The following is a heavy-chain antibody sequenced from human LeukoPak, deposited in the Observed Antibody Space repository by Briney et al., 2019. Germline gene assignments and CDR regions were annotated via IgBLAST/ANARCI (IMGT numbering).Heavy chain of an antibody. J-gene: IGHJ3*02. CDR2: IDHSGST. D-gene: IGHD3-10*01. CDR1: GVSISSGGYS. CDR3: ARDAISEGSGTDAFDI. Sequence: PSETLSLTCAVSGVSISSGGYSWSWIRQRPGKGREGIGYIDHSGSTYYNPSLKSRATISVARSKNQFSLKLSSVPAADTAVYYCARDAISEGSGTDAFDIWGQGTMVTVSS. V-gene: IGHV4-30-2*01.